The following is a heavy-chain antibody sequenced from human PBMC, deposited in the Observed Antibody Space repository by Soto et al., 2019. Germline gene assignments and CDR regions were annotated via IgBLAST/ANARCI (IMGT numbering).Heavy chain of an antibody. CDR2: MNPNSGNT. D-gene: IGHD3-16*02. V-gene: IGHV1-8*01. J-gene: IGHJ3*02. Sequence: ASVKVSCKASGYTFSSYGINWVRQATGQGLEWMGWMNPNSGNTGYAQKFQGRVTMTRNTSISTAYMELSSLRSEDTAVYYCARVGRGDYVWGSYRYTRSGDAFDIWG. CDR1: GYTFSSYG. CDR3: ARVGRGDYVWGSYRYTRSGDAFDI.